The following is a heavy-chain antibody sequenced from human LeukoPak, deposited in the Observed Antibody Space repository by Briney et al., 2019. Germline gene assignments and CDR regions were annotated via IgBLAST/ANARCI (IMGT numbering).Heavy chain of an antibody. Sequence: GESLKISCKGSGYSFTNYWIGWVRQMPGKGLEWMGLIYPGDSDTRYSPSFQGQVTISADKSISTAYLQWSSLMASDTAIYFCARRDKYCTSTGCYKDAFDIWGQGTMATVSS. CDR1: GYSFTNYW. V-gene: IGHV5-51*01. D-gene: IGHD2-2*02. CDR2: IYPGDSDT. CDR3: ARRDKYCTSTGCYKDAFDI. J-gene: IGHJ3*02.